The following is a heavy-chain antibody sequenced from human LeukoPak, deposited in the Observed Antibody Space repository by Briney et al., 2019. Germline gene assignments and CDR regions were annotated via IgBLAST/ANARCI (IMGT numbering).Heavy chain of an antibody. CDR2: ISLDSGDI. J-gene: IGHJ4*02. V-gene: IGHV3-9*01. CDR1: GFTFDDYA. D-gene: IGHD2-2*01. CDR3: AKDSCSSTSCPIDY. Sequence: SGGSLRLSCAASGFTFDDYAMHWVRQAPGKGLEWVSGISLDSGDIGYVDSVKGRFTISRDNAKNSLYLQMNSLRAEDTALYYCAKDSCSSTSCPIDYWGQGTLVTVSS.